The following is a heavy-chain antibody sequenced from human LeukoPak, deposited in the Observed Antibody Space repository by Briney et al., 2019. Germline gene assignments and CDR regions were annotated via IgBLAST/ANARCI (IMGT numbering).Heavy chain of an antibody. CDR1: GGSISSSSYY. J-gene: IGHJ6*02. V-gene: IGHV4-39*07. CDR3: AGRARKHGGMDV. Sequence: SETLSLTCTVSGGSISSSSYYWGWIRQPPGKGLEWIGEINHSGSTNYNPSLKSRVTISVDTSKNQFSLKLSSVTAADTAVYYCAGRARKHGGMDVWGQGTTVTVSS. D-gene: IGHD6-6*01. CDR2: INHSGST.